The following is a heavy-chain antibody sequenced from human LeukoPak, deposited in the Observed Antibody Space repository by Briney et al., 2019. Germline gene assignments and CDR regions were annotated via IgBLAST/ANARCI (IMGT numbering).Heavy chain of an antibody. V-gene: IGHV1-18*01. CDR3: ARIGQQLHYPYYFDY. J-gene: IGHJ4*02. CDR2: ISAYNGNT. Sequence: ASVKVSCKASGYTFTSYGISWVRQAPGQGLEWMGWISAYNGNTNYAQKLQGRVTMTTDTSTSTAYMELRSLRSDDTAVYYCARIGQQLHYPYYFDYWGQRTLVTVSS. CDR1: GYTFTSYG. D-gene: IGHD6-13*01.